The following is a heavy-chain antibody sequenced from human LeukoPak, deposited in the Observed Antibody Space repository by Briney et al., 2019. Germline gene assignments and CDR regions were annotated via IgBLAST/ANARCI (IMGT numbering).Heavy chain of an antibody. Sequence: SETLSLTCTVSGGSISSSTYHWGWIRQPPGKGLKWIGSIYYSGSTYYNPSLKSRVTISIDTSKNQFSLRLGYVTTADTAVYYCARLIGLGEVSPYFDYWGQGILVTVSS. CDR3: ARLIGLGEVSPYFDY. CDR1: GGSISSSTYH. V-gene: IGHV4-39*07. D-gene: IGHD3-16*02. CDR2: IYYSGST. J-gene: IGHJ4*02.